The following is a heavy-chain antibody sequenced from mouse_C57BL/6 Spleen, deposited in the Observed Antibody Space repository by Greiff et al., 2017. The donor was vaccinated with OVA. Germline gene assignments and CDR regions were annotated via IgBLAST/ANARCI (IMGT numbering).Heavy chain of an antibody. V-gene: IGHV1-69*01. CDR2: IDPSDSYT. CDR1: GYTFTSYW. J-gene: IGHJ4*01. CDR3: ARGNSYYAHYYAMDY. Sequence: QVQLQQPGAELVMPGASVKLSCKASGYTFTSYWMHWVKQRPGQGLEWIGEIDPSDSYTNYNQKFKGKSTLTVDKSSSTAYMQLSSLTSEDSAVYYCARGNSYYAHYYAMDYWGQGTSVTVSS. D-gene: IGHD2-12*01.